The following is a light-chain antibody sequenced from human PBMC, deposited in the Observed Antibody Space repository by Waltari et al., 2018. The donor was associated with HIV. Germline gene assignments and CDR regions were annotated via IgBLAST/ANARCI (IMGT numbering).Light chain of an antibody. CDR2: KAS. V-gene: IGKV1-5*03. CDR1: QNIHNY. J-gene: IGKJ4*01. Sequence: DIKMTQSPSTLSASVGDRITITCRASQNIHNYLAGYQQKPGKAPKLLVYKASYLQTGVPQRFSGLGSGTDFSLTISSLQADDFATYYCQQYNHYPMTFGGGTQVEI. CDR3: QQYNHYPMT.